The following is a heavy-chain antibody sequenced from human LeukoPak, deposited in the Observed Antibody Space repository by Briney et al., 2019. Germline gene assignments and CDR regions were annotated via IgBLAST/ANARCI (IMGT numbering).Heavy chain of an antibody. J-gene: IGHJ3*02. CDR1: GGSISSGDYY. CDR2: IYYSGST. D-gene: IGHD6-19*01. CDR3: ARVVPGYSSGWYFDI. Sequence: SQTLSLTCTVSGGSISSGDYYWGWIRQPPGKGLEWIGYIYYSGSTYYNPSLKSRVTISVDTSKNQFSLKLSSVTAADTAVYYCARVVPGYSSGWYFDIWGQGTMVTVSS. V-gene: IGHV4-30-4*01.